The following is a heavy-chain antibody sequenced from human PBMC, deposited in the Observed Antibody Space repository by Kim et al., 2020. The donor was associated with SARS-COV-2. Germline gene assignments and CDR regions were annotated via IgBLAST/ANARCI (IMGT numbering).Heavy chain of an antibody. D-gene: IGHD6-6*01. J-gene: IGHJ5*02. CDR1: GGTFSSYA. V-gene: IGHV1-69*13. Sequence: SVKVSCKASGGTFSSYAISWVRQAPGQGLEWMGGIIPIFGTANYAQKFQGRVTITADESTSTAYMELSSLRSEDTAVYYCARDHGSSWFHLSGWFDPWGQGTLVTVSS. CDR2: IIPIFGTA. CDR3: ARDHGSSWFHLSGWFDP.